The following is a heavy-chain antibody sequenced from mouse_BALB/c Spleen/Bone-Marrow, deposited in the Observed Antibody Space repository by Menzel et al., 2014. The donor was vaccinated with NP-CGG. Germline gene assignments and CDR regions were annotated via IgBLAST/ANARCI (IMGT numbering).Heavy chain of an antibody. CDR2: ISSGGSYT. V-gene: IGHV5-6*02. J-gene: IGHJ2*01. Sequence: DVMLVESGGDLVKPGGSLKLSCAASGFTFSSYGMSWVRQTPDKRLEWVATISSGGSYTYYPDSVKGRFTISRDNAKNTLYLQMSSLKCEETAMYYCARQTVWSGVYYWGQGTTLTVSS. CDR1: GFTFSSYG. CDR3: ARQTVWSGVYY. D-gene: IGHD2-10*02.